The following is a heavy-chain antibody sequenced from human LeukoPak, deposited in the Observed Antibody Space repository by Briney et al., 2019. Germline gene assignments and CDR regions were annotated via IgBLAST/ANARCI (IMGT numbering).Heavy chain of an antibody. D-gene: IGHD2-2*01. CDR1: GFTFSSYA. CDR3: AREDCSSTSCYADGMDV. J-gene: IGHJ6*02. Sequence: GGSLRLSCAASGFTFSSYAMSWVRQAPGKGLEWVSSISSSSSYIYYADSVKGRFTISRDNAKNSLYLQMNSLRAEDTAVYYCAREDCSSTSCYADGMDVWGQGTTVTVSS. CDR2: ISSSSSYI. V-gene: IGHV3-21*01.